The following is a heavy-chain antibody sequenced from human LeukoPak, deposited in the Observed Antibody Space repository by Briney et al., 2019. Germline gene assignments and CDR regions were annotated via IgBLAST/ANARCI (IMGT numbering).Heavy chain of an antibody. CDR2: IYYSGST. CDR3: ARSGWLSPYNWFDP. Sequence: SETLSLTCTVSGGSMSSYYWSWIRQPPGKGLEWIGYIYYSGSTNYNPSLKSRVTISVDRSKNQFSLKLSSVTAADTAVYYCARSGWLSPYNWFDPWGQGTLVTVSS. CDR1: GGSMSSYY. D-gene: IGHD3-22*01. V-gene: IGHV4-59*12. J-gene: IGHJ5*02.